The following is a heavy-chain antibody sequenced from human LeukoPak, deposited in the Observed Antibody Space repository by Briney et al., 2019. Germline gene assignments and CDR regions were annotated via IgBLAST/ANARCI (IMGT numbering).Heavy chain of an antibody. CDR3: ARGQHRWDYSHNLMSF. CDR2: IDYSGGSS. J-gene: IGHJ3*01. D-gene: IGHD4-11*01. Sequence: GGSLRLSCTVSGFTLSSYEMSWIRQAPGKGLEWVSSIDYSGGSSYYADSVKGRFTISRDDSKNTLYLLMNSLRADDTAVYYCARGQHRWDYSHNLMSFWGQGTLVTVSS. CDR1: GFTLSSYE. V-gene: IGHV3-23*01.